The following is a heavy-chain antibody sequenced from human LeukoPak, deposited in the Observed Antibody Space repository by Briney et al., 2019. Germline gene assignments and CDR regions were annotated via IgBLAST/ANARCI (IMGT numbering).Heavy chain of an antibody. CDR3: AKAQNRYNWNDEFDY. J-gene: IGHJ4*02. CDR2: ISWNSDSI. D-gene: IGHD1-1*01. CDR1: GFTFDDYT. Sequence: PGRSLRLSCAASGFTFDDYTMHWVRQAPGKGLEWVSSISWNSDSIGYADSVKGRFTISRDNAKNSLYLQMNSLRVEDTALYYCAKAQNRYNWNDEFDYWGQGTLVTVSS. V-gene: IGHV3-9*01.